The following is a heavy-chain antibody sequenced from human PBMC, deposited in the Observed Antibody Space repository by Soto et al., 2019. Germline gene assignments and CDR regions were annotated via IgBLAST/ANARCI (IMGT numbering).Heavy chain of an antibody. CDR3: ARAGSYRFDY. CDR2: ISVDGSTI. Sequence: EVQLVESGGGLVQPGGSLRLSCAGSGFSFTYWMHWVRQAPGEGLVWVSRISVDGSTINYADSVRGRFTISRDNARNTLFLQMDNLRAEDTAVYYCARAGSYRFDYWGQGTLVTVSS. J-gene: IGHJ4*02. CDR1: GFSFTYW. V-gene: IGHV3-74*01.